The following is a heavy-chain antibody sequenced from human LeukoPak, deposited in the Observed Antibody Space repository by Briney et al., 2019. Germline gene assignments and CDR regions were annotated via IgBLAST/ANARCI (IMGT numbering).Heavy chain of an antibody. D-gene: IGHD3-22*01. J-gene: IGHJ4*02. CDR2: ISYDGGNK. Sequence: PGRSLRPSCAASGFTFSSYGMHWVRQAPGKGLEWVAVISYDGGNKYYADSVKGRFTISRDNSKNTLYLQVNSLRAEDTAVYYCANENYYDSSGFPDHWGQGTLVTVSS. CDR1: GFTFSSYG. CDR3: ANENYYDSSGFPDH. V-gene: IGHV3-30*18.